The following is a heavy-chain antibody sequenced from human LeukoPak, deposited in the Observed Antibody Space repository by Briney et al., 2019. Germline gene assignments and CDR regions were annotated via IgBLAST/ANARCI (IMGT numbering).Heavy chain of an antibody. CDR1: GFTFSDYD. V-gene: IGHV3-21*01. D-gene: IGHD3-16*01. J-gene: IGHJ4*02. CDR3: GRAFPPLRTSSAGDL. CDR2: ISYLSSHV. Sequence: GGSLRLSCSASGFTFSDYDMNWVRQAPGKGLEWVSSISYLSSHVYYGDSVKGRFSISRDNAKDSLYLQMNSLGAEDTAIYYCGRAFPPLRTSSAGDLWGQGILVTVSS.